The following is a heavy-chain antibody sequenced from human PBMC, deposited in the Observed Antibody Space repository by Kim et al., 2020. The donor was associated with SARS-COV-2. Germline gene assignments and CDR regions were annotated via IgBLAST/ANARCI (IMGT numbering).Heavy chain of an antibody. J-gene: IGHJ4*02. CDR2: IKSKTDGGTT. D-gene: IGHD6-19*01. CDR3: TTHVPRIAVAGHKRVDY. Sequence: GGSLRLSCAASGFTFSNAWMSWVRQAPGKGLEWVGRIKSKTDGGTTDYAAPVKGRFTISRDDSKNTLYLQMNSLKTEDTAVYYCTTHVPRIAVAGHKRVDYWGQGTLVTVSS. CDR1: GFTFSNAW. V-gene: IGHV3-15*01.